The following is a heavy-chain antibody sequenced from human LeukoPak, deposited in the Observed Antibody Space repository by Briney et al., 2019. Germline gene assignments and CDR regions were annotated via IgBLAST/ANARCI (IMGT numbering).Heavy chain of an antibody. CDR2: MNPNSGNT. CDR1: GYTFTSYD. J-gene: IGHJ6*02. V-gene: IGHV1-8*01. D-gene: IGHD5-12*01. CDR3: ARVSSGYDWSYYYYGMDV. Sequence: ASVKVSCKASGYTFTSYDINRVRQATGQGLEWMGWMNPNSGNTGYAQKFQGRVTMTRNTSISTAYMELSSLRSEDTAVYYCARVSSGYDWSYYYYGMDVWGQGTTVTVSS.